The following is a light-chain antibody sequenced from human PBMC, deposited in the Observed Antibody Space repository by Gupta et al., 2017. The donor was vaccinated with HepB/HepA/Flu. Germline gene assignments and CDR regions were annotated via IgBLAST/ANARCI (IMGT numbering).Light chain of an antibody. J-gene: IGLJ1*01. CDR2: QNT. Sequence: SYELTQPPSVSVYPGQTASITCSGDKLGDKYTSWYQQKPGQSPVLVIYQNTKRPSGIPERFSGSNSGNTATLTISGTHAMDEADYYCQAWDINTLYVFGTGTKVTVL. V-gene: IGLV3-1*01. CDR3: QAWDINTLYV. CDR1: KLGDKY.